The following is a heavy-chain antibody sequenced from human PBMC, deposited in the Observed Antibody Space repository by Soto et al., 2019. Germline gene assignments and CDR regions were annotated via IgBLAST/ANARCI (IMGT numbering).Heavy chain of an antibody. Sequence: QVQLVQSGTEVKKPGASVKVSCKASGYTFISYGISWVRQAPGQGLEWMGWISAYNGDTNYAQKLQGRVTMTTDTATNTAYMELRSLRSDDTAVYYCARVGCDFCPNDYWGQGTLITVSS. CDR1: GYTFISYG. D-gene: IGHD3-3*01. CDR2: ISAYNGDT. CDR3: ARVGCDFCPNDY. V-gene: IGHV1-18*01. J-gene: IGHJ4*02.